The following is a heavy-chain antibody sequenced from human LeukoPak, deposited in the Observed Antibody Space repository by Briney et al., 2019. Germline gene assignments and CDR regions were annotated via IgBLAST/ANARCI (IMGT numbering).Heavy chain of an antibody. Sequence: GASVKVSCKASGYTFTGYYMHWVRQAPGQGLEWMGWINPNSGGTNYAQKFQGWVTMTRDTSISTAYMELSRLRSDDTAVYYCAIELTMVRGRAFDIWGQGTMVTVSS. CDR2: INPNSGGT. V-gene: IGHV1-2*04. J-gene: IGHJ3*02. D-gene: IGHD3-10*01. CDR1: GYTFTGYY. CDR3: AIELTMVRGRAFDI.